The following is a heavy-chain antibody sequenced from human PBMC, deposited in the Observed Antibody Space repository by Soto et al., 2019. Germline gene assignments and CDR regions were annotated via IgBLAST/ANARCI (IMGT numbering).Heavy chain of an antibody. Sequence: ELQLVETGGGLIQTGGSLRLSCAASGFSISSNYIAWVRQPPGKGLEWVSTTFSGGNTEYAASVKGRCSISRDIYKNTLYLQMDNLRVEDTAVYYCARKPPRAIQGWAFGMDVWGQGTTVSVSS. CDR1: GFSISSNY. D-gene: IGHD2-21*01. CDR3: ARKPPRAIQGWAFGMDV. J-gene: IGHJ6*02. CDR2: TFSGGNT. V-gene: IGHV3-53*02.